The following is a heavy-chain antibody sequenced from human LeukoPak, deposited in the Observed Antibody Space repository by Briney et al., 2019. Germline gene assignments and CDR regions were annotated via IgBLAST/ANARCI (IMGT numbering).Heavy chain of an antibody. J-gene: IGHJ4*02. Sequence: GSLRLSCTASGVTFRSDRTHWVRQVAGKGLVWVSRIDSDGTGAVYADAVEGRLTISRDNARNTLYLQMNSVRDEDSAVYYCVRGGFNGDWGQGTLVTVSS. CDR2: IDSDGTGA. V-gene: IGHV3-74*03. CDR1: GVTFRSDR. CDR3: VRGGFNGD. D-gene: IGHD2-8*01.